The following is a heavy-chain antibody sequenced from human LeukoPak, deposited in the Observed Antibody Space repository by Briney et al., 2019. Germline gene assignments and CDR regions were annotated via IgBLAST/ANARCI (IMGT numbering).Heavy chain of an antibody. Sequence: SQTLSLTCAVSGGSISSGGYYWSWIRQHPGKGLEWIGYIYYSGSTYYNPSLKSRVTISVDTSKNQFSLELSSVTAADTAVYYCARSLRYFDWLLSSSYYYYGMDVWGQGTTVTVSS. V-gene: IGHV4-31*11. D-gene: IGHD3-9*01. CDR2: IYYSGST. CDR1: GGSISSGGYY. CDR3: ARSLRYFDWLLSSSYYYYGMDV. J-gene: IGHJ6*02.